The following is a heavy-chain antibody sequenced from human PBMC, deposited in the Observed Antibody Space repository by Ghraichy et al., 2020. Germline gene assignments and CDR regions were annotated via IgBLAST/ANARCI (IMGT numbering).Heavy chain of an antibody. CDR3: AREEAGPYYFDY. CDR2: IKQDGSEK. D-gene: IGHD6-13*01. V-gene: IGHV3-7*01. J-gene: IGHJ4*02. CDR1: GFTFSSYW. Sequence: GESLNISCAASGFTFSSYWMSWVRQAPGKGLEWVANIKQDGSEKYYVDSVKGRFTISRDNAKNSLYLQMNSLRAEDTAVYYCAREEAGPYYFDYWGQGTLVTVSS.